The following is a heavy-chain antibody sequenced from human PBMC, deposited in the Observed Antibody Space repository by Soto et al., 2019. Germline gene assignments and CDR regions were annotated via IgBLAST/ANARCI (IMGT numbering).Heavy chain of an antibody. J-gene: IGHJ3*02. V-gene: IGHV4-34*01. D-gene: IGHD1-1*01. Sequence: SETLSLTCAVYGGFVTSGSYYWSWIRQPPGKGLEWIGEMSHSGGTHFNPSLKSRVTISVDTSKNQFTLKMSSVTAADTALYYCARVERGAATTVVDAFDIWGPGTMVTVSS. CDR1: GGFVTSGSYY. CDR3: ARVERGAATTVVDAFDI. CDR2: MSHSGGT.